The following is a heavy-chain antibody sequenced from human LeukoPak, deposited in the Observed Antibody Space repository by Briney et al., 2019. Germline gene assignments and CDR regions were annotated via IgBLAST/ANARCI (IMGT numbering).Heavy chain of an antibody. D-gene: IGHD2-15*01. CDR2: IKSKTDGGTT. CDR1: GFTFSNAW. CDR3: TTTGAGGSPETYYYYYMDV. J-gene: IGHJ6*03. V-gene: IGHV3-15*01. Sequence: TGGSLRLSCAASGFTFSNAWMSWVRQAPGKGLEWVGRIKSKTDGGTTDYAAPVKGRFTISRDDSKNTLYLQMNSLKTEDTAVYYCTTTGAGGSPETYYYYYMDVWGKGTTVTVSS.